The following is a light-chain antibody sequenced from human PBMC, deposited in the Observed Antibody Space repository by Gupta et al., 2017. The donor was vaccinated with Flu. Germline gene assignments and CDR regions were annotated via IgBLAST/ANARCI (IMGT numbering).Light chain of an antibody. CDR3: QSYDSSLHAVV. Sequence: ISCTGGRSNIGAHYDVNWYQQLPGTAPKLLIYGDTSRPSGVTDRFSASKSGTSASASLAITGLQAEDEADYYCQSYDSSLHAVVFGGGTKLTVL. J-gene: IGLJ2*01. V-gene: IGLV1-40*01. CDR1: RSNIGAHYD. CDR2: GDT.